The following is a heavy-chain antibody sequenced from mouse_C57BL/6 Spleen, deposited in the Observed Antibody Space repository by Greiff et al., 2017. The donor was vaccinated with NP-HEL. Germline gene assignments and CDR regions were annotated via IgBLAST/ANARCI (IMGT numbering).Heavy chain of an antibody. CDR3: ARETAGAYFDY. D-gene: IGHD4-1*01. CDR2: INYDGSST. Sequence: EVKLVESEGGLVQPGSSMKLSCTASGFTFSDYYMAWVRQVPEKGLEWVANINYDGSSTYYLDSLKSRFIISRDNAKNILYLQMSSLKSEDTATYYCARETAGAYFDYWGQGTTLTVSS. V-gene: IGHV5-16*01. J-gene: IGHJ2*01. CDR1: GFTFSDYY.